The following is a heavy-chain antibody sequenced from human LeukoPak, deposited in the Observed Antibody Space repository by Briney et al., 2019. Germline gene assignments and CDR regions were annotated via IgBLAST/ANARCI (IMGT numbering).Heavy chain of an antibody. CDR1: GGSISSSSYY. J-gene: IGHJ6*03. V-gene: IGHV4-39*01. Sequence: SETLSLTCTVSGGSISSSSYYWGWIRQPPGKGLEWIGSIYYSGSTYYNPSLKSRVTISVDTSKNQFSLKLSSVTAADTAVYYCAGSLRYFDWTLNYYYYYMDVWGKGTTVTVSS. CDR3: AGSLRYFDWTLNYYYYYMDV. CDR2: IYYSGST. D-gene: IGHD3-9*01.